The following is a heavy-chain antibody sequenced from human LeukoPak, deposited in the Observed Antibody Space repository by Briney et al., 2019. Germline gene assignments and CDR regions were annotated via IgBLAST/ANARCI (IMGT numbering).Heavy chain of an antibody. CDR2: INYSGST. CDR1: GGSISSYF. Sequence: SETLSLTCTVSGGSISSYFWTWIRQSPGKGLDWIGYINYSGSTNYNPSLKSRVTVSKDTSENQFSLKLSSVTAADTAVYYCAATKDPYYFDFWGQGTLITVSS. V-gene: IGHV4-59*03. D-gene: IGHD2-8*01. J-gene: IGHJ4*02. CDR3: AATKDPYYFDF.